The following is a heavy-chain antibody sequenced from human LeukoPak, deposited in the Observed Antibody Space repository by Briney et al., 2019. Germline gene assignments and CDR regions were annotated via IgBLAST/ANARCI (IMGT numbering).Heavy chain of an antibody. CDR3: ARDSTYYDSSGYES. J-gene: IGHJ5*02. D-gene: IGHD3-22*01. CDR1: GYTFTGYY. Sequence: ASVKVSCKASGYTFTGYYMHWVRQAPGQGLEWMGWINPNSGGTNYAQKFQGRVTMTRDTSISTAYMELSRLRFDDTAVYYCARDSTYYDSSGYESWGQGTLVTVSS. CDR2: INPNSGGT. V-gene: IGHV1-2*02.